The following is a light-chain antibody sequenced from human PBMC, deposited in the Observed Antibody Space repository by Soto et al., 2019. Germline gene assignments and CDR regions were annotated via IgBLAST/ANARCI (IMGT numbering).Light chain of an antibody. CDR3: QQRSNWPIT. Sequence: EIVLTQSPATLSLSPGERVTLSCRASQSARTFLALYQQKPGQAPRLLIYDASNRATGIPARFSGSGSGTDFTLTISSLEPEDFAVYYCQQRSNWPITFGQGTRLEMK. V-gene: IGKV3-11*01. J-gene: IGKJ5*01. CDR2: DAS. CDR1: QSARTF.